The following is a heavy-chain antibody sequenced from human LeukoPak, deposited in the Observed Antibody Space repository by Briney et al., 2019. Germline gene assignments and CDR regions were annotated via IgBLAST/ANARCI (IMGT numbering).Heavy chain of an antibody. CDR3: ASGNSFDY. Sequence: PGGSLRLSCAASGFTFSDYYMSWVRQAPGKGLEYVANIKPDGSEKYYVDSVKGRFTISRDNAHSSLFLHMDSLTADDTAVYFCASGNSFDYWGQGTLVTVSS. V-gene: IGHV3-7*01. CDR1: GFTFSDYY. CDR2: IKPDGSEK. J-gene: IGHJ4*02.